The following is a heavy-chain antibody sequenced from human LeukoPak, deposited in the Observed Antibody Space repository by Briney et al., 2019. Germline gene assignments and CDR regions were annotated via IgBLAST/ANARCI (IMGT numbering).Heavy chain of an antibody. CDR2: IWYDGSNK. CDR1: GFTFSSYG. D-gene: IGHD5-18*01. J-gene: IGHJ4*02. CDR3: ARDDTAMAVFDY. Sequence: QSGGSLRLSCAASGFTFSSYGMHWVRQAPGKGLEWVAVIWYDGSNKYYADSVKGRFTISRDNSKNTLYLQMNSLRAEDTAVCYCARDDTAMAVFDYWGQGTLVTVSS. V-gene: IGHV3-33*01.